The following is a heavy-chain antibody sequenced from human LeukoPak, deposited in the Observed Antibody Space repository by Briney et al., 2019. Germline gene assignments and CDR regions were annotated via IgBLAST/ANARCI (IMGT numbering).Heavy chain of an antibody. Sequence: PSETLSLTCTVSGGSISSYYWSWIRQPPGKGLEWIGYIYTSGSTNHNPSLKSRVTISVDTSKNQFSLKLSSVTAADTAVYYCARQQGFLEPFDPWGQGTLVTVSS. CDR1: GGSISSYY. V-gene: IGHV4-4*09. CDR3: ARQQGFLEPFDP. D-gene: IGHD3-3*01. J-gene: IGHJ5*02. CDR2: IYTSGST.